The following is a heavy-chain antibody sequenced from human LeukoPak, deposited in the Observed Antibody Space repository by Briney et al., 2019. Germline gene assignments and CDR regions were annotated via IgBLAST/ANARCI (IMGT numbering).Heavy chain of an antibody. CDR3: ARDVSYYDSSGYYWGFDY. CDR2: MNPNSGNT. V-gene: IGHV1-8*01. CDR1: GYTFTSYD. D-gene: IGHD3-22*01. Sequence: ASVKVSCKASGYTFTSYDINWVRQATGQGLEWMGWMNPNSGNTGYAQKLQGRVTMTRDTSISTAYMELSRLRSDDTAVYYCARDVSYYDSSGYYWGFDYWGQGTLVTVSS. J-gene: IGHJ4*02.